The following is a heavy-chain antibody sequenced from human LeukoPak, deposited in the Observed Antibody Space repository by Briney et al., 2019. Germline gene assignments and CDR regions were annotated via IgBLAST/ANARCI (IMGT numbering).Heavy chain of an antibody. Sequence: TSETLSLTCTVSGGSISSGDYYWSWIRQPPGKGLEWIGYIYYSGSTYYNPSLKSRVTISVDTSKNQSSLKLSSVTAADTAVYYCARAVYGDYGRGFDYWGQGTLVTVSS. D-gene: IGHD4-17*01. CDR3: ARAVYGDYGRGFDY. CDR1: GGSISSGDYY. CDR2: IYYSGST. V-gene: IGHV4-30-4*01. J-gene: IGHJ4*02.